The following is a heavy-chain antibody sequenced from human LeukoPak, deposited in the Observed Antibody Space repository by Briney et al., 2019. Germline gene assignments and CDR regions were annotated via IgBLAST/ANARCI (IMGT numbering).Heavy chain of an antibody. CDR1: GFPLSSYW. CDR3: ARSVRVLPAYAFDM. CDR2: IKQTGTED. Sequence: GGSLRLSCEASGFPLSSYWMSWVRQAPGKGLEWVANIKQTGTEDYYVGSVRGRLTISRDNTKRSLDLQMNNLRGEDTGVYYCARSVRVLPAYAFDMWGPGTMVTVSS. D-gene: IGHD2-2*01. J-gene: IGHJ3*02. V-gene: IGHV3-7*01.